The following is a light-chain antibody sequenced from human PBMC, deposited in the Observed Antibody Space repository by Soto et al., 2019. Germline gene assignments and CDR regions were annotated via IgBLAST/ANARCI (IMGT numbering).Light chain of an antibody. CDR3: QQHYDTPLT. CDR1: QTILYSSNNKNY. Sequence: IVMTQSPDSLAVSLGERATINCKSSQTILYSSNNKNYLAWYQQKPGQPPKLLIYWASTRESGVPDRFSGSGSGTDFTLTITSLQAEDVAVYYCQQHYDTPLTFGGGTKVEIK. CDR2: WAS. V-gene: IGKV4-1*01. J-gene: IGKJ4*01.